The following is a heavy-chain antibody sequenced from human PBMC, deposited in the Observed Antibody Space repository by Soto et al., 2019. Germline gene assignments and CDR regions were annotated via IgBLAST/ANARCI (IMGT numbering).Heavy chain of an antibody. CDR2: IYHSGST. J-gene: IGHJ6*02. Sequence: PSETLSLTCTVSGYSISSGYYWGWIRQPPGKGLEWIGSIYHSGSTYYNPSLKSRVTVSVDTSKNQFSLKLRSVTAADTAVYYCERAEGGAITGAYYGMDVWGQGTPVTVSS. V-gene: IGHV4-38-2*02. D-gene: IGHD1-20*01. CDR1: GYSISSGYY. CDR3: ERAEGGAITGAYYGMDV.